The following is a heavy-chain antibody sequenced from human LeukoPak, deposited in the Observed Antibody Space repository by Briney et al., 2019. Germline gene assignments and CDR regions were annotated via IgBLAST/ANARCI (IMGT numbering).Heavy chain of an antibody. J-gene: IGHJ4*02. CDR3: AKGRWSPDY. CDR2: ISDSGANT. CDR1: GFTFSSYA. D-gene: IGHD1-1*01. Sequence: PGGSLRLSCAASGFTFSSYAMSWVRQAPGKGLEWVSLISDSGANTYYTDSVKGRFTISRDNSKNSLYLQMNSLRADDTAVYYCAKGRWSPDYWGQGTLGTVSS. V-gene: IGHV3-23*01.